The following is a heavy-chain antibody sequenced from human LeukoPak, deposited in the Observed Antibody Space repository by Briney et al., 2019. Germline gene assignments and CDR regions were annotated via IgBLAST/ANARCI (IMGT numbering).Heavy chain of an antibody. CDR3: ARTARHLDY. V-gene: IGHV3-11*04. CDR1: GFTFSDPY. CDR2: ISGSGTDI. D-gene: IGHD5-18*01. Sequence: PGGSLRLSCEASGFTFSDPYMGWIRQAPGKGLECLSYISGSGTDINYADSVRGRFTISRDNAKNLVYLQTNDLRLEDTAVYYCARTARHLDYWGQGTLVTVSS. J-gene: IGHJ4*02.